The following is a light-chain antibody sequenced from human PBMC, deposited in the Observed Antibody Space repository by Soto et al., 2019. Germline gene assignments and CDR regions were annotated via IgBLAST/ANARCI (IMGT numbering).Light chain of an antibody. CDR3: ATWDDSLHGVV. CDR1: RSNIGSNT. V-gene: IGLV1-44*01. Sequence: QSVVTKPPSASGTPGQRVTISCSGSRSNIGSNTVTWYQQLPGTAPKLLIHSNDQRPSGVPDRFSGSKSGTSASLAISGLQSEDEADYYCATWDDSLHGVVFGGGTKLTVL. J-gene: IGLJ2*01. CDR2: SND.